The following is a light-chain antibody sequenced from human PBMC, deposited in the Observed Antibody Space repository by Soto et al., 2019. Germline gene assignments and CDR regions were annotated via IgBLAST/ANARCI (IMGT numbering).Light chain of an antibody. CDR2: EVA. CDR3: MQRTHWPDPF. V-gene: IGKV2-30*02. Sequence: DVVMTQSPLSLPVTLGLPASISCRSSQSLVHSDGNTFLNWVQQRPGQSPRRLIYEVANRDSGVPDRLSGSGSGTEFTLKISRVEAEDVVVYYCMQRTHWPDPFFGPGTKVDIK. J-gene: IGKJ3*01. CDR1: QSLVHSDGNTF.